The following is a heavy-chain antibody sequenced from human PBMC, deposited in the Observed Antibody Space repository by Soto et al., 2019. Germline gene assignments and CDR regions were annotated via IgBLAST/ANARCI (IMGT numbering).Heavy chain of an antibody. Sequence: ASVKVSCKASGYTFTGYYMHWVRQAPGQGLEWMGWINPNSGGTNYAQKFQGWVTMTRDTSISTAYMELSRLRSDDTAVYYCARGQAAVEYYDCLSGYLLRGNRFDPWGQGTLLPISS. CDR1: GYTFTGYY. CDR3: ARGQAAVEYYDCLSGYLLRGNRFDP. J-gene: IGHJ5*02. D-gene: IGHD3-9*01. CDR2: INPNSGGT. V-gene: IGHV1-2*04.